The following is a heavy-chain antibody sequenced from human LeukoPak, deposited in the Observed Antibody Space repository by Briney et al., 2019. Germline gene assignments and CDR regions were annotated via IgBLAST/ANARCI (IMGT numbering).Heavy chain of an antibody. V-gene: IGHV3-20*04. CDR1: GFTFDDYG. CDR3: ARSQIVVVPAARDLELPDY. D-gene: IGHD2-2*01. Sequence: SPGGPLRLSCAASGFTFDDYGMSWVRQAPGKGLEWVSGISWNGGSTGYADSVKGRFTISRDNANNSLYLQMNSLRAEDTALYYCARSQIVVVPAARDLELPDYWGQGTLVTVSS. J-gene: IGHJ4*02. CDR2: ISWNGGST.